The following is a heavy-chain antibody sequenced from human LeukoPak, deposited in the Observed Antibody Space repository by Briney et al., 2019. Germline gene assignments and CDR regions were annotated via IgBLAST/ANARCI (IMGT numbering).Heavy chain of an antibody. Sequence: GASVKVSCKASGYTFTSYYMHWVRQAPGQGLEWMGWMNPNSGNTGYAQKFQGRVTITRNTSISTAYMELSSLRSEDTAVYYCAGSLWFGEMAGAFDIWGQGTMVTVSS. V-gene: IGHV1-8*01. CDR1: GYTFTSYY. D-gene: IGHD3-10*01. CDR3: AGSLWFGEMAGAFDI. CDR2: MNPNSGNT. J-gene: IGHJ3*02.